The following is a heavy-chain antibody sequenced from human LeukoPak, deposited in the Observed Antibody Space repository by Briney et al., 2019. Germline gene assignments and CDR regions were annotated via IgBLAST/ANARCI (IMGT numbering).Heavy chain of an antibody. Sequence: GASVKVSCKTSGYTFTSYHMHWVRQAPGQGLEWMGIINPSGGSTNYAQNFQGRVTMTRDTSTSTVYVDLSSLRSEDTAVYYCARIFFMSGTGRRPVFNIGAKGTMAPFSS. CDR2: INPSGGST. CDR3: ARIFFMSGTGRRPVFNI. CDR1: GYTFTSYH. J-gene: IGHJ3*02. V-gene: IGHV1-46*01. D-gene: IGHD3-3*01.